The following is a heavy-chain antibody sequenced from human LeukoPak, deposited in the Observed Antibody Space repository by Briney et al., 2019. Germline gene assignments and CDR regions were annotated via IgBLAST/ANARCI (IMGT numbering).Heavy chain of an antibody. CDR2: ISSNGGST. CDR1: GFTFSYSA. D-gene: IGHD2-21*02. CDR3: ARERLVVTALDY. Sequence: GGSLRLSCAASGFTFSYSAMHWVRQAPGKGLEYVSVISSNGGSTYYANSVKGRFTIFRDNSKNTLYLQMGSLRAEDMAVYYCARERLVVTALDYWGQGTLVTVSS. V-gene: IGHV3-64*01. J-gene: IGHJ4*02.